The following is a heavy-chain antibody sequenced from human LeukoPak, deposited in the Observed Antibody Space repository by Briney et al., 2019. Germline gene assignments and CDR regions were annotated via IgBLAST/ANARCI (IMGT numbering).Heavy chain of an antibody. Sequence: PSETLSLTCTVSGGSISSYYWSWIRQPPGKGLEWIGYIYYSGGTNYNPSLKSRVTISVDTSKNQFSLKLSSVTAADTAVYYCARVGVTTSYYYYYYYMDVWGKGTTVTVSS. V-gene: IGHV4-59*01. CDR3: ARVGVTTSYYYYYYYMDV. CDR1: GGSISSYY. J-gene: IGHJ6*03. CDR2: IYYSGGT. D-gene: IGHD4-17*01.